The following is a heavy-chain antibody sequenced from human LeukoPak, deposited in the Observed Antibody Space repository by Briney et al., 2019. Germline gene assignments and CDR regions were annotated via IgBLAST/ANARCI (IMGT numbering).Heavy chain of an antibody. CDR2: INPNSGGT. CDR1: GYTFTGYY. CDR3: ARDGGQYYYDSSGYLSVLHVNWFDP. V-gene: IGHV1-2*02. D-gene: IGHD3-22*01. Sequence: GASVKVSCKASGYTFTGYYMHWVRQAPGQGLEWMGWINPNSGGTNYAQKFQGRVTMTRDTSISTAYMELSRLRSDDTAVYYCARDGGQYYYDSSGYLSVLHVNWFDPWGQGTLVTVSS. J-gene: IGHJ5*02.